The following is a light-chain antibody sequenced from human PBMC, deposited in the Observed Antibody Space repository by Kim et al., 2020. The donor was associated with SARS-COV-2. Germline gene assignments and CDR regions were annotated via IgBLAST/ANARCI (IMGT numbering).Light chain of an antibody. V-gene: IGKV1-17*01. CDR2: GAS. CDR1: QDIRND. Sequence: ASGGDRVTITCRASQDIRNDLGWYQQNPGRAPKRLIYGASSLESGVPSRFSGSGSGTEFTLTISSVQPEDFATYFCLQHSTYPFTFGQGTRLEIK. J-gene: IGKJ5*01. CDR3: LQHSTYPFT.